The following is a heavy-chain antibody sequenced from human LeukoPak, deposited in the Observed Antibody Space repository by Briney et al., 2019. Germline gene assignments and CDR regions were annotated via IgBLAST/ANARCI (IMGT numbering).Heavy chain of an antibody. CDR2: IYYSGST. CDR1: GGSISSGGYY. Sequence: KTSQTLSLTCTVSGGSISSGGYYWSWIRQHPGKGLEWIGYIYYSGSTYYNPSLKSRVTISVDTSKNQFSLKLSSVTAADTAVYYCARGGDILTGYYPRLVFDYWGQGTLVTVSS. J-gene: IGHJ4*02. D-gene: IGHD3-9*01. V-gene: IGHV4-31*03. CDR3: ARGGDILTGYYPRLVFDY.